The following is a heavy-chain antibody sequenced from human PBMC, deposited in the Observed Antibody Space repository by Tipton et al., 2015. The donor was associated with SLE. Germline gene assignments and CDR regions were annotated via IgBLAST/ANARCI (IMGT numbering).Heavy chain of an antibody. J-gene: IGHJ6*02. CDR2: IKQDGSEK. D-gene: IGHD2-15*01. CDR3: ARDPVAYYYYGMDV. CDR1: GFTFSSYW. V-gene: IGHV3-7*01. Sequence: AASGFTFSSYWMSWVRQAPGKGLEWVANIKQDGSEKYYVDSVKGRFTISRDNAKNSLYLQMNSLRAEDTAVYYCARDPVAYYYYGMDVWGQGTTVTVSS.